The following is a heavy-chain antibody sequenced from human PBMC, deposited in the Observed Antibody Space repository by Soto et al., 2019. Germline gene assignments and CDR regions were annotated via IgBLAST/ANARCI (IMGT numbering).Heavy chain of an antibody. CDR2: FIPVYRTL. D-gene: IGHD3-3*01. J-gene: IGHJ4*02. CDR3: ATGVIWIGYFTVDS. Sequence: QVQLVQSGAEVKKPGSSVKVSCKASGGSFGNSAINWVRQTPGQGLEWLGGFIPVYRTLNYARKFQGRVTITADESTGTAYMTLSSLASDITAVYYCATGVIWIGYFTVDSWGQGTRVTVSS. V-gene: IGHV1-69*01. CDR1: GGSFGNSA.